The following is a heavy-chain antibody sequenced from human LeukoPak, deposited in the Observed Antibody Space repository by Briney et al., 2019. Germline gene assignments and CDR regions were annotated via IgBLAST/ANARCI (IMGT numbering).Heavy chain of an antibody. CDR1: GGSISSSTYY. Sequence: SETLSLTCNVSGGSISSSTYYWGWIRQPPGKGLEWIGYIYYSGSTYYNPSPKSRVTISVDTSKNQFSLKLSSVTAADTAVYYCARVNLDTGYYFDYWGQGTLVTVSS. V-gene: IGHV4-31*03. CDR2: IYYSGST. D-gene: IGHD1-14*01. CDR3: ARVNLDTGYYFDY. J-gene: IGHJ4*02.